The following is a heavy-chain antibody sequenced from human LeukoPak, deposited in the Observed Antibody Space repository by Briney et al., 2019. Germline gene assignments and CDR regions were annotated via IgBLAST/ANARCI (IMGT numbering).Heavy chain of an antibody. CDR3: ARDKAPTYYYDSSGYYPGAFDI. J-gene: IGHJ3*02. CDR2: IYYSGST. D-gene: IGHD3-22*01. Sequence: SETLSLTCTVSGGSISSGGYYWSWIRQHPGKGLEWIGYIYYSGSTYYNPSLKSRVTISVDTSKNQFSLKLSSVTAADTAVYYCARDKAPTYYYDSSGYYPGAFDIWGQGTMVTVSS. V-gene: IGHV4-30-4*08. CDR1: GGSISSGGYY.